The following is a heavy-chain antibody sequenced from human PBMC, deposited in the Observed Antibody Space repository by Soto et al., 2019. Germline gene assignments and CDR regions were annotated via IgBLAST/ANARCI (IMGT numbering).Heavy chain of an antibody. CDR1: GGTFSSYT. CDR3: ARVGGYCSSTSCYAAWFDP. D-gene: IGHD2-2*01. V-gene: IGHV1-69*02. J-gene: IGHJ5*02. Sequence: SVKVSCKASGGTFSSYTISWVRQAPGQGLEWMGRIIPILGIANYAQKFQGRVTITADKSTSTAYMELSSLRSEDTAVYYCARVGGYCSSTSCYAAWFDPWGQGTLVTVSS. CDR2: IIPILGIA.